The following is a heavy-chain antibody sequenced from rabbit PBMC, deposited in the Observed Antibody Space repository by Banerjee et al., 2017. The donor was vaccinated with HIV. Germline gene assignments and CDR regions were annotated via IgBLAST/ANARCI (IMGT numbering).Heavy chain of an antibody. J-gene: IGHJ4*01. CDR3: ARDLAGVIGWNFNL. CDR1: GFSFSSGYD. Sequence: QEQLEESGGDLVKPEGSLTITCTASGFSFSSGYDMCWVRQAPGKGLEWIACIATGSSGSTYYATWAKGRFTVSKTSSTTVTLQMTSLTAADTATYFCARDLAGVIGWNFNLWGQGTLVTVS. V-gene: IGHV1S45*01. CDR2: IATGSSGST. D-gene: IGHD4-1*01.